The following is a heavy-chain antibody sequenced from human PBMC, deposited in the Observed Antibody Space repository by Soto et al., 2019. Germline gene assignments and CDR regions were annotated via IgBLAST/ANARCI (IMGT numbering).Heavy chain of an antibody. CDR3: ERWDYGVYARFEF. J-gene: IGHJ4*02. CDR2: MNPNSGNT. Sequence: QVQLVQSGAEVKKSGASVKVSCKASGYTFTSHDINWVRQATGQGLEWMGWMNPNSGNTGYAQKFQGRVTMTRNTSISTAYMELTSLRSEDTAVYYCERWDYGVYARFEFWGQGTLVTVSS. D-gene: IGHD4-17*01. V-gene: IGHV1-8*01. CDR1: GYTFTSHD.